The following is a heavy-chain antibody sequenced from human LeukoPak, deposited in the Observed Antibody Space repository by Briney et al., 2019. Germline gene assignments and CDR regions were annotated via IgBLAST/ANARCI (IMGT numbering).Heavy chain of an antibody. CDR2: FDPEDGET. CDR1: GYTFTELS. V-gene: IGHV1-24*01. CDR3: ATDLFPGDYYDSSGYVS. Sequence: ASVKVSCKASGYTFTELSMHWVRQAPGKGLEWMGGFDPEDGETIYAQKFQGRVTMTEDTSTDTAYMELSSLRSEDTAVYYCATDLFPGDYYDSSGYVSWGQGTLVTVSS. J-gene: IGHJ4*02. D-gene: IGHD3-22*01.